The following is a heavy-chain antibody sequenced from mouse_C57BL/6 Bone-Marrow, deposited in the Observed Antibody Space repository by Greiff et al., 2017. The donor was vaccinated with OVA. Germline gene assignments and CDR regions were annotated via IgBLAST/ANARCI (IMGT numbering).Heavy chain of an antibody. J-gene: IGHJ2*01. Sequence: EVQLQQSGPVLVKPGASVKMSCKASGYTFTDYYMNWVKQSHGKSLEWIGVINPYNGGTSYNQKFKGKATLTVDKSSSTAYMELNSLTSEDSAVDYCARFRSSYLWYFDYWGQGTTLTVSS. CDR1: GYTFTDYY. CDR2: INPYNGGT. CDR3: ARFRSSYLWYFDY. V-gene: IGHV1-19*01. D-gene: IGHD1-1*01.